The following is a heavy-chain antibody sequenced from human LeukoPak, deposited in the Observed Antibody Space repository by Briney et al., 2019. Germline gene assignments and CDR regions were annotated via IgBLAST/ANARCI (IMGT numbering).Heavy chain of an antibody. CDR2: ISAYDGNT. Sequence: ASVKVSCKASGYTFTSYGISWVRQAPGQGLEWMGWISAYDGNTEYAQKLQGRVTMTTDTSTSTAYMELTSLRSDDTAVYFCAARMRFWGQGTRVTVSS. CDR1: GYTFTSYG. V-gene: IGHV1-18*04. D-gene: IGHD2/OR15-2a*01. CDR3: AARMRF. J-gene: IGHJ4*02.